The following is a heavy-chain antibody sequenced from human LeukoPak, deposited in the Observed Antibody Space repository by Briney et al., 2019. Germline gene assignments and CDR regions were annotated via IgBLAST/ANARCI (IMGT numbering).Heavy chain of an antibody. CDR1: GFTFNIYG. V-gene: IGHV3-15*01. CDR2: ITSKADGGTA. Sequence: GGSLRLSCAASGFTFNIYGMSWVRQAPGKGLEWVGRITSKADGGTADYAAPVKGRFTISRDDSKNTLYLQMNSLKTEDTAMYYCTTLEVTLFYYYYMDVWGKGTTVTISS. D-gene: IGHD4-23*01. J-gene: IGHJ6*03. CDR3: TTLEVTLFYYYYMDV.